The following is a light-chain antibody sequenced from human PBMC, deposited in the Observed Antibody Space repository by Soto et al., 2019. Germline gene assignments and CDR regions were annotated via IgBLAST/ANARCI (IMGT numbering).Light chain of an antibody. CDR2: GTS. CDR1: QSISNN. Sequence: EIVMTQSPATLSVSPGERATLSCRAGQSISNNLAWYQQKPGQAPRLLIYGTSTRATGIQGRFTGSGSGTEVTLTISSLQSVDFPVYGCQQYSNWPRTFGQGTKVGIK. J-gene: IGKJ1*01. CDR3: QQYSNWPRT. V-gene: IGKV3-15*01.